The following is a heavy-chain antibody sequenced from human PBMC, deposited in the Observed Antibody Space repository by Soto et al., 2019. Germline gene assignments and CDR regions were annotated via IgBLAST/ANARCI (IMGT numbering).Heavy chain of an antibody. CDR2: INAGNGNT. V-gene: IGHV1-3*01. J-gene: IGHJ6*02. Sequence: GASVKVSCKASGYTFTNFGISWVRQAPGQGLEWMGWINAGNGNTKYSQMFQGRVTITRDTSASTAYMELSSLRSEDTAVYYCASSYYYDSSGYSSLYYYYGMDVWGQGTTVTVSS. CDR3: ASSYYYDSSGYSSLYYYYGMDV. D-gene: IGHD3-22*01. CDR1: GYTFTNFG.